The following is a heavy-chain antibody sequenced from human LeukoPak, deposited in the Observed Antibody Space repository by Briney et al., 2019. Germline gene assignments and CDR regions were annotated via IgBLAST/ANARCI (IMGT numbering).Heavy chain of an antibody. CDR1: GFTFSNFG. V-gene: IGHV3-33*06. CDR2: IWSNGINK. CDR3: VKERSPFVGFDH. J-gene: IGHJ4*02. Sequence: PWGSLRLSCAASGFTFSNFGMHWVRQAPGKGLQWLAVIWSNGINKYYTESVKGRFTISRDNSQDTLDLHLNSLRAEDTALYYCVKERSPFVGFDHWGQGILVTVSS. D-gene: IGHD2-21*01.